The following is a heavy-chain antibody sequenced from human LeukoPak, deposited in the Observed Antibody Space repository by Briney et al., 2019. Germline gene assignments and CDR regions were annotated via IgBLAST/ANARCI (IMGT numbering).Heavy chain of an antibody. J-gene: IGHJ4*02. CDR1: GFTVSSNY. V-gene: IGHV3-66*01. D-gene: IGHD3-22*01. CDR3: ARAVWYYYDSSGMFGY. Sequence: GGSLRLSCAASGFTVSSNYMSWVRQAPGKGLEWVSVIYSGGSTYYADSVKGRFTISRDNSKNTLYLQMNSLRAEDTAVYYCARAVWYYYDSSGMFGYWGQGTLVTVSS. CDR2: IYSGGST.